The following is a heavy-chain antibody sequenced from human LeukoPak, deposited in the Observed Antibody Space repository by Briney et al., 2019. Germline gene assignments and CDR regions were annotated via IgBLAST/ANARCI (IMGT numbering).Heavy chain of an antibody. J-gene: IGHJ4*02. D-gene: IGHD4-23*01. CDR1: SGSISSYY. CDR3: ARKGTTLVTLSDY. CDR2: IYYSGST. V-gene: IGHV4-59*08. Sequence: SETLSLTCPLYSGSISSYYWSWIRQPPGKGLEWIGYIYYSGSTNYNPSLKSRVTISVDTSKNQFSLKLSSVTAADTAGYYCARKGTTLVTLSDYRGQGGLVTVSS.